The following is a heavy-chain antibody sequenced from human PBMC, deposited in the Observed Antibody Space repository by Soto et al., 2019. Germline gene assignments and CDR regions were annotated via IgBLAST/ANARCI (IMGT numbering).Heavy chain of an antibody. Sequence: ETLSLSCAASGFTFSSYAMSWVRQAPGKGLEWVSAISGSGGSTYYADSVKGRFTTSRDNSKNTLYLQMNSLRAEDTAVYYCAKVGTVSIWGQGTLVTVSS. V-gene: IGHV3-23*01. CDR3: AKVGTVSI. J-gene: IGHJ4*02. CDR2: ISGSGGST. CDR1: GFTFSSYA.